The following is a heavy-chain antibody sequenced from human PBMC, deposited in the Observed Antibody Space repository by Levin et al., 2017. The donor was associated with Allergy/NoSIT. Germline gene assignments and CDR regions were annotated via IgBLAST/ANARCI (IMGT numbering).Heavy chain of an antibody. J-gene: IGHJ4*02. Sequence: GESLKISCKVSGYSFINYWIGWVRRMPGKGLEWVGIIYPGDSDTIYSPSFQGQVTISADNSITTAYLQWSSLKASDTATYYCARRGRDGSSTKCYFYLDYWGQGTRVTVSS. CDR3: ARRGRDGSSTKCYFYLDY. D-gene: IGHD2-2*01. V-gene: IGHV5-51*01. CDR1: GYSFINYW. CDR2: IYPGDSDT.